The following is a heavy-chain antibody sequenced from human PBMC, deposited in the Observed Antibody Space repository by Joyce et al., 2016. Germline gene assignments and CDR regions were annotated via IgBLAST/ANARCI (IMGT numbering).Heavy chain of an antibody. V-gene: IGHV3-30*18. CDR1: GFAFRFYD. D-gene: IGHD5-24*01. Sequence: QVQLVESGGGVVQPGRSLRLSCAASGFAFRFYDMHWVSQAPGKGLEWVKRISFDGSKNYYADCVKGRFTSSRDNSKKTVYLEMESLRPEDTAMYYCAKDSYVEMSTKWGNAFDSWGQGTKVTVSS. CDR2: ISFDGSKN. CDR3: AKDSYVEMSTKWGNAFDS. J-gene: IGHJ3*01.